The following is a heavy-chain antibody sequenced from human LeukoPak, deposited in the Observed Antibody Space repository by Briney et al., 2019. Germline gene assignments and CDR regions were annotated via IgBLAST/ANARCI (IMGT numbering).Heavy chain of an antibody. V-gene: IGHV3-33*01. Sequence: QPGRSLRLSCAASGFTFSSYGMHWVRQAPGKGLEWVAVIWYDGSNKYYADSVKGRLTISRDNSKTTLYLQMNSLRAEDTAVYYCARENSGWFDPLGQGTLVTVSS. D-gene: IGHD4-23*01. CDR1: GFTFSSYG. CDR3: ARENSGWFDP. CDR2: IWYDGSNK. J-gene: IGHJ5*02.